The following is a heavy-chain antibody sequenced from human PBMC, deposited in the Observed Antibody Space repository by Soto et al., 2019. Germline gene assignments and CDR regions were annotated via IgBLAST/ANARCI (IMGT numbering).Heavy chain of an antibody. V-gene: IGHV1-2*04. CDR1: GYSFTDYH. CDR3: ARGDSTDCSNSVCSFFYNHDMDV. D-gene: IGHD2-8*01. J-gene: IGHJ6*02. CDR2: INPKSGGT. Sequence: QVQLVQCGAEVKKPGASVKVSCKASGYSFTDYHIHWVRQAPGRGLEWLGRINPKSGGTSTAQKFQGWVTMTTDTSISTASMELTRLTSDDTAIYYCARGDSTDCSNSVCSFFYNHDMDVWGQGTTVTVSS.